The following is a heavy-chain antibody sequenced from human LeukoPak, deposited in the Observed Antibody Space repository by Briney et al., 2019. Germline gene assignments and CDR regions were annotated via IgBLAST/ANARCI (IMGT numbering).Heavy chain of an antibody. J-gene: IGHJ4*02. V-gene: IGHV1-8*01. CDR2: MNPNSGNT. D-gene: IGHD3-10*01. CDR3: AREVRGDLTAVSPLGY. Sequence: GASVKVSCKASGYTFTSYDINWVRQATGQGLEWMGWMNPNSGNTGYAQKFQGRVTITADKSTSTAYMELSSLRSEDTAVYYCAREVRGDLTAVSPLGYWGQGTLVTVSS. CDR1: GYTFTSYD.